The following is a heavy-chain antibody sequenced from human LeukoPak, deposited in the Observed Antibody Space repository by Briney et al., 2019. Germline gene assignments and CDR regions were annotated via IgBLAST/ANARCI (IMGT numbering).Heavy chain of an antibody. D-gene: IGHD3-10*02. CDR2: IYYSGNT. V-gene: IGHV4-59*01. CDR1: GGSISPYY. Sequence: SETLSLTCTVSGGSISPYYWSWKRQPPGKGLEWLGYIYYSGNTEYKPSLKSRVAMSVDTSKNQFSLRLSSVTAADTAVYYCARSTGSTMFIDYWGQGTLVTVSS. J-gene: IGHJ4*02. CDR3: ARSTGSTMFIDY.